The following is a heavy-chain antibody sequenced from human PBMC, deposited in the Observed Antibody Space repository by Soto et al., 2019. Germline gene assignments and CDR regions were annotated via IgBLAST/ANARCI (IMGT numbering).Heavy chain of an antibody. D-gene: IGHD3-22*01. CDR1: GFTFSIYA. CDR3: VKGEYYYDSSGYYPFDY. J-gene: IGHJ4*02. V-gene: IGHV3-64D*06. Sequence: PGGSLRLSCSASGFTFSIYAMHWVRQAPGKGLEYVSSISTNGGSTDYAESVKGRFTISRDNSKNTVYLQMSSLRVEDTAVYYCVKGEYYYDSSGYYPFDYWGQGTLVTV. CDR2: ISTNGGST.